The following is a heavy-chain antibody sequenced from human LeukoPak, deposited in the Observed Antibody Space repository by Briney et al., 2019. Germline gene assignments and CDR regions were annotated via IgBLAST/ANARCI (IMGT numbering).Heavy chain of an antibody. D-gene: IGHD3-22*01. Sequence: ASVKVSCKASGYTFTSYGISWVRQAPGQGLEWMGWISAYNGNTNYAQKLQGRVTMTTDTSTSTAYMELRSLRSDDTAVYYCATHNYDSSGYYPLDDAFDIWGQGTMVTVSS. CDR3: ATHNYDSSGYYPLDDAFDI. V-gene: IGHV1-18*01. J-gene: IGHJ3*02. CDR2: ISAYNGNT. CDR1: GYTFTSYG.